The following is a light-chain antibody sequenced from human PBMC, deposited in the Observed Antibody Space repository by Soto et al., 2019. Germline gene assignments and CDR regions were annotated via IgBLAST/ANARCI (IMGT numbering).Light chain of an antibody. CDR1: ESISRY. CDR3: QQSFITPYT. Sequence: DIQMTQSPSSLSASVGDRVTITCRASESISRYLSWYQHKPGKAPKLLIYAASSLQSGVPSRFSGSGSGTDFTLTISSLQPEDFATYYCQQSFITPYTFGQETKLEIK. V-gene: IGKV1-39*01. J-gene: IGKJ2*01. CDR2: AAS.